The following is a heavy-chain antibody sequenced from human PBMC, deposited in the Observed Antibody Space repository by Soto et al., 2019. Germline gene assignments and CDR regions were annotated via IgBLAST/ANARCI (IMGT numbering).Heavy chain of an antibody. Sequence: SETLSLTCTVSGGSISSSSYYWGWIRQPPGKGLEWIGSIYYSGSTYYNPSLKSRVTISVDTSKNQFSLKLSSVTAADTAVYYCARHAQRITIAANRGQGTLVTVSS. CDR3: ARHAQRITIAAN. D-gene: IGHD3-3*01. J-gene: IGHJ4*02. CDR2: IYYSGST. V-gene: IGHV4-39*01. CDR1: GGSISSSSYY.